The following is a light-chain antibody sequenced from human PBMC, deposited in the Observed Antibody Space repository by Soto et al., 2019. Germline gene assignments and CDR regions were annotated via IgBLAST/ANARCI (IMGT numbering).Light chain of an antibody. CDR2: DVS. V-gene: IGKV1-5*01. Sequence: DIQMTQSPSTLSASVGDKVTITCRASQNLGNWVAWYQQEPGKAPSLLIYDVSTLQSGVPSRFSGSGSGTELTLTITDLQPADFATYFCQQYTPDSPWAFGQGTKVELK. CDR3: QQYTPDSPWA. CDR1: QNLGNW. J-gene: IGKJ1*01.